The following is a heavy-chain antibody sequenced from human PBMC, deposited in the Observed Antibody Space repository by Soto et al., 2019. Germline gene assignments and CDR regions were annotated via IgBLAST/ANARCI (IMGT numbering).Heavy chain of an antibody. D-gene: IGHD3-16*01. CDR1: GFTFSNYW. CDR2: INTDGTTT. J-gene: IGHJ4*02. V-gene: IGHV3-74*03. CDR3: AKDLSWGQCDY. Sequence: EVQLVESGGGLVQPGGSLRLSCAGSGFTFSNYWTHWVRQDPEKGLVWVSTINTDGTTTQYADSVKGRFTVTRDNAKNTLYLQMNSLRVEDTAVYFCAKDLSWGQCDYWGQGNLVTVSS.